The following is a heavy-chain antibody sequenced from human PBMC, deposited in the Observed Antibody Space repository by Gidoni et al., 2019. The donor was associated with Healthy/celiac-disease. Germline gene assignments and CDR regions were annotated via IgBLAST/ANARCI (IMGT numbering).Heavy chain of an antibody. CDR2: IKSKTDGGTT. J-gene: IGHJ5*02. CDR1: GFTFRNAW. CDR3: TEDYYDKSRFWFDP. V-gene: IGHV3-15*01. Sequence: EVQLVESGGGLVKPGGSLRLSCAASGFTFRNAWMSWVRQAPGKGLEWVGRIKSKTDGGTTDYAAPVKGRFTISRDDSKNTLYLQMNSLKTEDTAVYYCTEDYYDKSRFWFDPWGQGTLVTVSS. D-gene: IGHD3-22*01.